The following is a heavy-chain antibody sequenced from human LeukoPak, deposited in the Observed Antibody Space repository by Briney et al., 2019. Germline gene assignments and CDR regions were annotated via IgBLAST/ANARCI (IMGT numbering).Heavy chain of an antibody. D-gene: IGHD3-9*01. V-gene: IGHV4-34*01. CDR3: ARNILTGYPDY. CDR2: INHSGST. Sequence: SETLSLTCAVYGGSFSGYYWSWIRQPPGKGLEWIGEINHSGSTNYNPSLKSRVTISVDTSKNQFSLKLSSVTAADTAVYYCARNILTGYPDYWGQGTLVTVSS. J-gene: IGHJ4*02. CDR1: GGSFSGYY.